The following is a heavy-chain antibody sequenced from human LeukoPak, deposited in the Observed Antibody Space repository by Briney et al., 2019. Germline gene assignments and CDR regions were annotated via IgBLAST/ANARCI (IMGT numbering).Heavy chain of an antibody. CDR3: ARGEGDYYYDYGMGV. CDR1: GGSIRSSYYY. Sequence: SETLSLTCTVSGGSIRSSYYYWGWIRQHPGKGLEWIGYIYYSGSTFYNPSLKSRVTISADTSKNQFSLKLRSVTAADTAVYYCARGEGDYYYDYGMGVWGQGTTVTVSS. V-gene: IGHV4-31*03. J-gene: IGHJ6*02. CDR2: IYYSGST.